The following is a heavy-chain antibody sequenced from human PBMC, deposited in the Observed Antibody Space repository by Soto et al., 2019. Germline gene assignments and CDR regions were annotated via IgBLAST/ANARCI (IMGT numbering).Heavy chain of an antibody. J-gene: IGHJ3*02. V-gene: IGHV1-2*04. CDR3: ARDRGSSDAFDI. CDR1: GYTFTSYY. CDR2: ISAYNGDT. Sequence: GASVKVSCKASGYTFTSYYMNWVRQAPGQGLEWMGWISAYNGDTNYAQKFQGWVTMTRDTSITTAYVELSRLTSDDTAVYYCARDRGSSDAFDIWGQGTMVSVSS. D-gene: IGHD6-6*01.